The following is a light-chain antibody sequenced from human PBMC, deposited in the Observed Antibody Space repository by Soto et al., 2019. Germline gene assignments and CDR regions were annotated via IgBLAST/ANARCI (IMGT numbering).Light chain of an antibody. CDR1: SSDIGAYNY. V-gene: IGLV2-14*01. Sequence: QSALTQPASVSGSPGQSITISCTGTSSDIGAYNYVSWYQQYPGKAPKLMIYEVSNRPSGVSNRFSGSKSGNTASLTISGLQAEAEADYYCSSYTTPSTAVFGGGTQLTVL. CDR2: EVS. J-gene: IGLJ7*01. CDR3: SSYTTPSTAV.